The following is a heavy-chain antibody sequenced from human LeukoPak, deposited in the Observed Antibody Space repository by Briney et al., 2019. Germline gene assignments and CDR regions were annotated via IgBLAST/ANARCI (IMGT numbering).Heavy chain of an antibody. CDR3: ASLGDYGDPDYYYYYMDV. V-gene: IGHV3-74*01. J-gene: IGHJ6*03. CDR2: INSDGSST. CDR1: GFTFGSYW. D-gene: IGHD4-17*01. Sequence: GGSLRLSCAASGFTFGSYWMHWVRQAPGKGLVWVSRINSDGSSTSYADSVKGRFTISRDNAKNTLYLQMNSLRAEDTAVYYCASLGDYGDPDYYYYYMDVWGKGTTVTVSS.